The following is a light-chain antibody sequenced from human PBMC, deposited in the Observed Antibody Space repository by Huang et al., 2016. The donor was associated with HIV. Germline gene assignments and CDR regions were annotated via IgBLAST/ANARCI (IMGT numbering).Light chain of an antibody. CDR1: QNVRNN. V-gene: IGKV3-15*01. J-gene: IGKJ4*01. CDR3: QQFNNWPPA. CDR2: EAS. Sequence: ETLMTQFPATLSVSPGERATLSCRASQNVRNNLALYQQKPGQAPRLLFYEASSRATGVPGRFSASGSGIDFTLTISSLQSEDFAVYYCQQFNNWPPAFGGGTTVEIK.